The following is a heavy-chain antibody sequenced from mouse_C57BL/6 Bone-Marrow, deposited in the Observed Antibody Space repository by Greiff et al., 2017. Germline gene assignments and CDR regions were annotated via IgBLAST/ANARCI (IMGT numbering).Heavy chain of an antibody. J-gene: IGHJ1*03. Sequence: QVQLQQSGAELVRPGASVKLSCKASGYTFTDYYINWVKQRPGQGLEWIARIYPGSGNNYYNEKFKGKATLTAEKSSSTAYMQLSSLTSEDSAVYFCARGDYGSSYWYFDVWGTGTTVTVSS. D-gene: IGHD1-1*01. CDR3: ARGDYGSSYWYFDV. V-gene: IGHV1-76*01. CDR2: IYPGSGNN. CDR1: GYTFTDYY.